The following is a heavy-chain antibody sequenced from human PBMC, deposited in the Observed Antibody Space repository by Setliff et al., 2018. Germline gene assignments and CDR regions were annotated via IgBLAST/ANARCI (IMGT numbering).Heavy chain of an antibody. V-gene: IGHV4-34*01. CDR3: ARHEFVGGYYGSVTYRHFDY. CDR1: GGSFSGYY. Sequence: KPSETLSLTCAVYGGSFSGYYWSWIRQPPGKGLEWSGEINHGGSTNYNPSLNTRVTISVDTSKNKLSRQVTSLAATDTALYFCARHEFVGGYYGSVTYRHFDYWGQGILVTVSS. J-gene: IGHJ4*02. CDR2: INHGGST. D-gene: IGHD3-10*01.